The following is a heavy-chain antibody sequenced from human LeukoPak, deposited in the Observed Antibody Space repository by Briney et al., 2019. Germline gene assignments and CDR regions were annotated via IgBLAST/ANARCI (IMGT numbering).Heavy chain of an antibody. V-gene: IGHV3-30*02. Sequence: PGGSLRLSCAASGFTFSSYGMHWVRQAPGKGLEWVAFIRYDGSNKYYADSVKGRFTVSRDNSGDTLFLQMNSLRVEDTAIYYCAKEHPNTVKASDYWGPGTLVTVSS. D-gene: IGHD4-17*01. CDR3: AKEHPNTVKASDY. CDR2: IRYDGSNK. J-gene: IGHJ4*02. CDR1: GFTFSSYG.